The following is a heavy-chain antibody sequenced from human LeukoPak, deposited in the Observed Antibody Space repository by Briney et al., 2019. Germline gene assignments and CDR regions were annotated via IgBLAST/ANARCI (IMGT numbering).Heavy chain of an antibody. CDR1: GGSFSSYF. CDR2: IYPSGNT. Sequence: PSETLSLTCSVSGGSFSSYFWSWVRQPAGKGLEWIGRIYPSGNTNYNPSLKSRVTLSVDTSKTQFSLRLSSVTAADTAVYYCAREDSGSYYNYYYFYMDVWGKGTTVTISS. J-gene: IGHJ6*03. V-gene: IGHV4-4*07. CDR3: AREDSGSYYNYYYFYMDV. D-gene: IGHD3-10*01.